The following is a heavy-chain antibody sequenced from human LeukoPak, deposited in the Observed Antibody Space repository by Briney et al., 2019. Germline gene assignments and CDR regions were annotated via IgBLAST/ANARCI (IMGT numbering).Heavy chain of an antibody. J-gene: IGHJ4*02. D-gene: IGHD3-9*01. CDR3: ARGNDILTGWDYFDY. CDR1: GGSISSYY. Sequence: ASETLSLTCTVSGGSISSYYWSWIRQPPGKGLEWIGYIYYSGSTNYNPSLKSRVTISVDTSKNQFSLKLSSVTAADTAVYHCARGNDILTGWDYFDYWGQGTLVTVSS. V-gene: IGHV4-59*01. CDR2: IYYSGST.